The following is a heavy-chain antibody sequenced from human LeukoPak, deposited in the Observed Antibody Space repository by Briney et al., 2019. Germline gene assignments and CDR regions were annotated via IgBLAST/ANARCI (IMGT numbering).Heavy chain of an antibody. Sequence: ECVSSISSSISYIYYADSMKGRFTISRDNAKNSLYLQMNSLGAEDTAVFYCARDSHDAFDVWGQGTMVTVSS. V-gene: IGHV3-21*01. CDR3: ARDSHDAFDV. J-gene: IGHJ3*01. CDR2: ISSSISYI.